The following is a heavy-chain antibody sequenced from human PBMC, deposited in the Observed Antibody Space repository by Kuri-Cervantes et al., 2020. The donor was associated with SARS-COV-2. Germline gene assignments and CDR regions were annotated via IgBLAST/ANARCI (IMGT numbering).Heavy chain of an antibody. Sequence: GGSLRLSCAASGFTFSGYAMHWVRQAPGKGLEWVAVISYDGSNKYYADSVKGRFTISRDNSKNTLYLQMNSLRAEDTAVYYCARDLYGVLYYFDYWGQGTLVTVSS. J-gene: IGHJ4*02. CDR2: ISYDGSNK. CDR1: GFTFSGYA. CDR3: ARDLYGVLYYFDY. D-gene: IGHD4-17*01. V-gene: IGHV3-30*04.